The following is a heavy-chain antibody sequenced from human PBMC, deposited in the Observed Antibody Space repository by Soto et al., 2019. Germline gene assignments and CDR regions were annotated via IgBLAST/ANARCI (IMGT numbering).Heavy chain of an antibody. CDR1: GGTFSSYT. CDR2: IIPILGIA. CDR3: ARPYCSSTSCYLWFDP. Sequence: QVQLVQSGAEVKKPGSSVKVSCKASGGTFSSYTISWVRQAPGQGLEWMGRIIPILGIANYAQKFQGRVTITADKPTSTAYMELSSLRSEDTAVYYCARPYCSSTSCYLWFDPWGQGTLVTVSS. V-gene: IGHV1-69*02. D-gene: IGHD2-2*01. J-gene: IGHJ5*02.